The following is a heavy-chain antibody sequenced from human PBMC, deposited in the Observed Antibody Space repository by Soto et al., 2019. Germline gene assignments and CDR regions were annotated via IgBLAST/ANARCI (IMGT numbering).Heavy chain of an antibody. Sequence: EVQLVESGGGLVKPGGSLRLSCAASGFTFSNIWMSWVRQAPGKGLEWVGRIKTNIIGGATDYAAPLKGRFIISRDDSKNKLYLQMNTLKTEDTAVYYYTALSYYTESSGYWGQGTLVTVSS. J-gene: IGHJ4*02. CDR2: IKTNIIGGAT. CDR1: GFTFSNIW. CDR3: TALSYYTESSGY. D-gene: IGHD3-3*01. V-gene: IGHV3-15*01.